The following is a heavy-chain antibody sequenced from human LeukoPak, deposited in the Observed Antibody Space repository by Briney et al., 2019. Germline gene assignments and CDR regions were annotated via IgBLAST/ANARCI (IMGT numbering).Heavy chain of an antibody. V-gene: IGHV3-30*18. J-gene: IGHJ4*02. Sequence: PGRSLRLSCAASGFTFSSYGMHWVRQAPGKGLEWVAVISYDGSNKYYADSVKGRFTISRDNSKNTLYLQMNSLRAEDTAVYYCAKDAKLKYSSGWYGGLYFDYWGQGTLVTVSS. CDR2: ISYDGSNK. CDR3: AKDAKLKYSSGWYGGLYFDY. CDR1: GFTFSSYG. D-gene: IGHD6-19*01.